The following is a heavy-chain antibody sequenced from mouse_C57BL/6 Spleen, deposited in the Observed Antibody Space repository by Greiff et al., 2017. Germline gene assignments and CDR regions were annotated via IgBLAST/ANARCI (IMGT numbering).Heavy chain of an antibody. V-gene: IGHV1-69*01. CDR3: ARGEGNYILAMDY. J-gene: IGHJ4*01. CDR1: GYTFTSYW. CDR2: IDPSDSYT. D-gene: IGHD2-1*01. Sequence: QVQLQQPGAELVMPGASVKLSCKASGYTFTSYWMHWVKQRPGQGLEWIGEIDPSDSYTNYNQKFKGKSTLTVDKSSSTAYMQLSSLTSEDSAVYYGARGEGNYILAMDYRGQGTAVTVSS.